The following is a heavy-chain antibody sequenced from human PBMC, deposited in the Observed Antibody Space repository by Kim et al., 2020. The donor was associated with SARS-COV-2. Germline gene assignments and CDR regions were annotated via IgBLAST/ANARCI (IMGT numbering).Heavy chain of an antibody. CDR3: ARGYSSSCSPGGGCYYYMDV. CDR1: GGTFSSYA. J-gene: IGHJ6*03. D-gene: IGHD6-13*01. V-gene: IGHV1-69*13. Sequence: SVKVSCKASGGTFSSYAISWVRQAPGQGLEWMGGIIPIFGTANYAQKFQGRVTITADESTSTAYMELSSLRSEDTAVYYCARGYSSSCSPGGGCYYYMDVWGKGTTVTVSS. CDR2: IIPIFGTA.